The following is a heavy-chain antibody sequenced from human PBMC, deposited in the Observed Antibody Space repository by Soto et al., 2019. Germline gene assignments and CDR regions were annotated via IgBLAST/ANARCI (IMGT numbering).Heavy chain of an antibody. J-gene: IGHJ4*02. D-gene: IGHD1-20*01. CDR3: ARDAAIGMNDY. CDR1: GGSISSGGYY. Sequence: PSETLALTCTVSGGSISSGGYYWSWIRQHPGKGLEWIGYIYYSGSAYYNPSLKSRVTISVDTSKNQFSLKLSSVTAADTAVYYCARDAAIGMNDYWGQGTLVTGSS. CDR2: IYYSGSA. V-gene: IGHV4-31*03.